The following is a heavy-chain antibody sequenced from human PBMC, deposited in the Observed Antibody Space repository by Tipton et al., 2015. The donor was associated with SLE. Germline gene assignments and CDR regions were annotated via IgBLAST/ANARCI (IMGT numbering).Heavy chain of an antibody. CDR3: ARGSWVMELGSAGDAFDI. J-gene: IGHJ3*02. V-gene: IGHV1-46*01. CDR2: INPSGGST. D-gene: IGHD1-7*01. Sequence: QVQLVQSGAEVKKPGASVKVSCKASGYTFTSYYMHWVRQAPGQGLEWMGIINPSGGSTSYAQKFQGRVTMTRDTSTSTVYMELSSLRAEDTAVYYCARGSWVMELGSAGDAFDIWGQGTMVTVSS. CDR1: GYTFTSYY.